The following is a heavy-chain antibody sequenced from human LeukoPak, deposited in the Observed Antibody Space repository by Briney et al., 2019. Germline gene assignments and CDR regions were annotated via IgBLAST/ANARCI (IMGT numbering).Heavy chain of an antibody. Sequence: GRSLRLSCAASGFTFSSYAMHWVRQAPGKGLEWAAVISYDGSNKYYADSVKGRFTISRDNSKNTLYLQMNSLRAEDTAVYYCARESPPYYYDSSGYSSLGGMDVWGQGTTVTVSS. D-gene: IGHD3-22*01. CDR1: GFTFSSYA. J-gene: IGHJ6*02. CDR2: ISYDGSNK. CDR3: ARESPPYYYDSSGYSSLGGMDV. V-gene: IGHV3-30-3*01.